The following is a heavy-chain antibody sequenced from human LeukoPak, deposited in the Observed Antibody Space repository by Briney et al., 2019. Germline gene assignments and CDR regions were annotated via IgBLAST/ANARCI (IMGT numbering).Heavy chain of an antibody. V-gene: IGHV3-21*01. CDR2: ITSTSSYI. J-gene: IGHJ4*02. D-gene: IGHD6-19*01. CDR3: VRELSGSGDVYYFDH. Sequence: GGSLRLSCAASGFTFSRHSFNWVRQAPGKGLEWVSSITSTSSYIWYADSVKGRFTFSRANAQNSLYLQMNSLRVEDTAVYYCVRELSGSGDVYYFDHWGQGALVTVSS. CDR1: GFTFSRHS.